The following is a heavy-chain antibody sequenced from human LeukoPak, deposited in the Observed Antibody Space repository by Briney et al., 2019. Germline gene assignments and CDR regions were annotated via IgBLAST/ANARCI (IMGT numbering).Heavy chain of an antibody. CDR1: GFTFSNAW. CDR3: VRGSLASGVVVYYYYYLDV. Sequence: PGGSLRLSCAASGFTFSNAWMNWVRQAPGMGLEWLSYISASRDITYYADSVKGRFTISRDNAKNSLYLQMNSLRAEDTAVYYCVRGSLASGVVVYYYYYLDVWGKGTTVTVSS. J-gene: IGHJ6*03. CDR2: ISASRDIT. V-gene: IGHV3-48*01. D-gene: IGHD3-3*01.